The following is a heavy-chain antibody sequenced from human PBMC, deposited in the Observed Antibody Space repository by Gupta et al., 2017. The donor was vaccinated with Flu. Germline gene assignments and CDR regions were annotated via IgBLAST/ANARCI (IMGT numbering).Heavy chain of an antibody. CDR3: AKDLGRYPDRGYYYGMDV. CDR1: GFTFVGFT. Sequence: EVQLVASGGVVVLPGGSLGLSCPASGFTFVGFTMHWFRQAPGKGLEWVSLISWDGGSTYYADSVKGRFTISRDNSKNSLYLQMNSLRTEDTALYYCAKDLGRYPDRGYYYGMDVWGQGTTVTVSS. J-gene: IGHJ6*02. D-gene: IGHD6-19*01. V-gene: IGHV3-43*01. CDR2: ISWDGGST.